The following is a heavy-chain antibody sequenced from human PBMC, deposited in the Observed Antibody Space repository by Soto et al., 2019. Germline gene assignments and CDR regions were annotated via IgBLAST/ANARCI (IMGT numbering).Heavy chain of an antibody. CDR3: ASMVVAAKGNWFDP. CDR2: IIPIFGTA. Sequence: PRPQLKVSCKASGGTFSSYAISWVRQAPGQGLEWMGGIIPIFGTANYAQKFQGRVTITADKSTSTAYMELSSLRSEDTAVYYCASMVVAAKGNWFDPWGQGTLVTVSS. J-gene: IGHJ5*02. V-gene: IGHV1-69*06. D-gene: IGHD2-15*01. CDR1: GGTFSSYA.